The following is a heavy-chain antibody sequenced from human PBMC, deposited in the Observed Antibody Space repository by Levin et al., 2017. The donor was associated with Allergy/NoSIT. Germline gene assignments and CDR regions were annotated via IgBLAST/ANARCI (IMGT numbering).Heavy chain of an antibody. CDR1: GYSFTSYW. D-gene: IGHD2-21*01. V-gene: IGHV5-51*01. CDR2: IFPGDSDT. J-gene: IGHJ4*02. CDR3: ARRDSDGSNSFDF. Sequence: NRGESLKISCKASGYSFTSYWFGWVRQRPGKGLEWMGLIFPGDSDTRYSPSFQGQIIMSVDKSTSTAYLHWSSLKPSDSAMYYCARRDSDGSNSFDFWGQGTLVTVSS.